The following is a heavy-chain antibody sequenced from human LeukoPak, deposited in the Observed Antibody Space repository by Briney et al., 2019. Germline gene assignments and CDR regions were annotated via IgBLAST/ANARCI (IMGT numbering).Heavy chain of an antibody. D-gene: IGHD5-24*01. CDR1: GGSISSYH. V-gene: IGHV4-4*07. CDR2: IYTSGST. J-gene: IGHJ4*02. Sequence: SETLSLTCTVSGGSISSYHWSWIRQPSGKGLEWIGLIYTSGSTNYNPSLKSRVTMSVDTSKNQFSLKLSSVTAADTAVYYCARGPNYPSPSPFDYWGQGTLVTVSS. CDR3: ARGPNYPSPSPFDY.